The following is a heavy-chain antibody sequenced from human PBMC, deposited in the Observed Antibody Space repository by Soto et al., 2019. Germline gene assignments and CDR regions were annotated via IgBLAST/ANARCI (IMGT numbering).Heavy chain of an antibody. CDR1: GFTFSSYA. CDR3: ARARAYYFDY. V-gene: IGHV3-30-3*01. J-gene: IGHJ4*02. CDR2: ISYDGSNK. Sequence: QVQLVESGGGVVQPGRSLRLSCAASGFTFSSYAMHWVRQAPGKGLEWVAVISYDGSNKYYADSVKGRFTISRDNSKNTLYLQMNILRAEDTAVYYCARARAYYFDYWGQGTLVTVSS.